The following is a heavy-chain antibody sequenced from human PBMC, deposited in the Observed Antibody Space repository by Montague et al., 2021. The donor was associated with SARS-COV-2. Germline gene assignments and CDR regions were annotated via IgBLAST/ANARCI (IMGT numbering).Heavy chain of an antibody. CDR1: GASVTSINW. J-gene: IGHJ4*02. V-gene: IGHV4-4*02. CDR2: IHNTGTT. D-gene: IGHD6-13*01. CDR3: ASHPVFQQLYS. Sequence: SETLSLTCAVYGASVTSINWRRWVRQPPGGGLEWIEEIHNTGTTNFNPSLRSRVTPSLDTSKNQFSLTLNSVSAADTATYFCASHPVFQQLYSWGQGTLVSVSS.